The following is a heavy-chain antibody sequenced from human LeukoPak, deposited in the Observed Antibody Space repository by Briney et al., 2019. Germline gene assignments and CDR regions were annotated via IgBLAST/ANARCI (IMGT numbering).Heavy chain of an antibody. CDR1: GFTFSSYG. CDR3: AKVGKQWLGFVDY. CDR2: IRYDGSNK. D-gene: IGHD6-19*01. V-gene: IGHV3-30*02. Sequence: GGSLRLSCAASGFTFSSYGMHWVRQAPGKGLEWVAFIRYDGSNKYYADSVKGRFTISRDNSKNTLYLQMNSLRAEDTAVYYCAKVGKQWLGFVDYWGQGTLVTVSS. J-gene: IGHJ4*02.